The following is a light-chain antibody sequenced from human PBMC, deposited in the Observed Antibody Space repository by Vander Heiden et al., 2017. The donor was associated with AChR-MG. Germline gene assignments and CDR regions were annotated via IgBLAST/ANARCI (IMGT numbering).Light chain of an antibody. J-gene: IGKJ4*01. CDR2: AAS. CDR1: QSIRSY. CDR3: QQSYSTPPLT. Sequence: DIQLTHSPSSLSAYVGDRVTITCRASQSIRSYLNWYQQKPGKAPKLLIYAASSLQSGVPSRFSGSGSGTDVTLTISSLQPEDFATYYCQQSYSTPPLTFGGGTKVEIK. V-gene: IGKV1-39*01.